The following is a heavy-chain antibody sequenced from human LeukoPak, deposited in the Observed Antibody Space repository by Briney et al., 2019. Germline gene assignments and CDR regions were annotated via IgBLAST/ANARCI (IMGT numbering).Heavy chain of an antibody. V-gene: IGHV4-59*01. D-gene: IGHD3-9*01. CDR3: ARGVLTGLWGFDP. Sequence: SETLSLTCTVSGGSISSYYWSWIRQPPGKGLEWIGYIYYSGSTNYNPSLKSRVTISVDTSKNQFSLKLSSVTAADTAVYYCARGVLTGLWGFDPWGQGTLVTVSS. J-gene: IGHJ5*02. CDR2: IYYSGST. CDR1: GGSISSYY.